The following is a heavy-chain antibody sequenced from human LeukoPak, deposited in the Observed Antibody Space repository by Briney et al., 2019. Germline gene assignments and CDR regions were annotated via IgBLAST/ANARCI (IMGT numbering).Heavy chain of an antibody. CDR1: GGSISSGGYS. Sequence: SETLSLTRAVSGGSISSGGYSWSWIRQPPGKGLEWIGYIYHSGSTYYNPSLKSRVTISVDRSKNQFSLKLSSVTAADTAVYYCARSGELQQCDYWGQGTLVTVSS. CDR3: ARSGELQQCDY. J-gene: IGHJ4*02. D-gene: IGHD1-7*01. V-gene: IGHV4-30-2*01. CDR2: IYHSGST.